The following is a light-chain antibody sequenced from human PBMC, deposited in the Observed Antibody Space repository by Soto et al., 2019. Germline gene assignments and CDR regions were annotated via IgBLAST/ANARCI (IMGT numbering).Light chain of an antibody. CDR2: SNN. Sequence: HSVLTQPPSASGTPGQRVTISCSGSSSNIGSNTVNWYQQLPGTAPKVLIYSNNQRPSGGPDRFSGSKSGTPASLAISGLQSEDEAGYYCAAWDDSLNGGVFGGGTKLTVL. J-gene: IGLJ3*02. CDR3: AAWDDSLNGGV. CDR1: SSNIGSNT. V-gene: IGLV1-44*01.